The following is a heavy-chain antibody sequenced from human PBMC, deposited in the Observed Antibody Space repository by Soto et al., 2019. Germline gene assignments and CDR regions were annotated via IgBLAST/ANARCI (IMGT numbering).Heavy chain of an antibody. CDR3: ARGLFTWSDSTTCYAY. CDR1: GFTFSNYY. J-gene: IGHJ4*02. CDR2: IKSDGGST. V-gene: IGHV3-64*01. D-gene: IGHD2-2*01. Sequence: EVQLVESGGGLVQPGGSLRLSCAASGFTFSNYYMHWVRQAPGRGLEYVSTIKSDGGSTYYANSLKGRFTISRDNSKNTLYLQMGSLRAEDMAVYYCARGLFTWSDSTTCYAYWGQGTLVTVSS.